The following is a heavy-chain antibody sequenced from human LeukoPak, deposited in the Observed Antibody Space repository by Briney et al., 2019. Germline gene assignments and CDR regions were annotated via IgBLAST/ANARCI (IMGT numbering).Heavy chain of an antibody. CDR3: AGFSWYYFDY. CDR2: ISGSGGST. V-gene: IGHV3-23*01. D-gene: IGHD6-13*01. Sequence: GGSLRLSCAASGFTFSSYAMSWVRQAPGKGXEWVSAISGSGGSTYYADSVKGRFTISRDNSKNTLYLQMNSLRAEDTAVYYCAGFSWYYFDYWGQGTLVTVSS. J-gene: IGHJ4*02. CDR1: GFTFSSYA.